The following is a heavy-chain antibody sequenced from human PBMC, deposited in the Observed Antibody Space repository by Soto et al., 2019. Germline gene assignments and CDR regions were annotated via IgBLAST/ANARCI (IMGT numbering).Heavy chain of an antibody. V-gene: IGHV3-21*01. CDR1: GFTFSSYS. J-gene: IGHJ6*02. D-gene: IGHD4-17*01. Sequence: GGSLRLSCAASGFTFSSYSMNWVRQAPGKRLEWVSSISSSSSYIYYADSVKGRFTISRDNAKNSLYLQMNSLRAEDTAVYYCARDRGAYGDRKYYYGMDVWGQGTTVTVSS. CDR2: ISSSSSYI. CDR3: ARDRGAYGDRKYYYGMDV.